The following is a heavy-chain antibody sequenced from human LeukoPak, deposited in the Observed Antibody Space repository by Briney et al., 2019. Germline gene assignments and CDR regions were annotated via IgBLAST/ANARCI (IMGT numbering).Heavy chain of an antibody. CDR1: GFTFDDYA. V-gene: IGHV3-9*01. D-gene: IGHD6-19*01. J-gene: IGHJ4*02. CDR3: AKDGYSSGWYVGYFDY. Sequence: GGSLRLSCAASGFTFDDYAMHWVRQAPGKGLEWVSGISWNSGSIGYADSVKGRFTISRDSAKNSLYLQMNSLRAEDTALYYCAKDGYSSGWYVGYFDYWGQGTLVTVSS. CDR2: ISWNSGSI.